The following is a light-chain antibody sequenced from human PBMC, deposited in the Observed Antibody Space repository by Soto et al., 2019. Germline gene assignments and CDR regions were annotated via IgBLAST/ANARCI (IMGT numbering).Light chain of an antibody. CDR1: QSLLHNNEYNH. J-gene: IGKJ2*01. CDR3: MRVLHTPHT. CDR2: LAS. V-gene: IGKV2-28*01. Sequence: DIVMTQSPLSMSVTPGEPASISCWSSQSLLHNNEYNHLDWYLQRPGQSPQLLIHLASNRASGVSAMFSASASGTAFTLKISRVEAEHVGVYYCMRVLHTPHTFGQGTKLEIQ.